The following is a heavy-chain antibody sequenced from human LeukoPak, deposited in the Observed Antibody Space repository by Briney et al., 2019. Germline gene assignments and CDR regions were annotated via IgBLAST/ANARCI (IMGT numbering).Heavy chain of an antibody. Sequence: ASVKVSCKASGYTFTSYYMHWVRQAPGQGLEWMGWINAGNGITKYSQKFQGRVTITRDTSASTAYMELSSLRSEDTAVYYCARVANKQSLLSYFDYWGQGTLVTVSS. D-gene: IGHD6-19*01. CDR1: GYTFTSYY. J-gene: IGHJ4*02. V-gene: IGHV1-3*01. CDR2: INAGNGIT. CDR3: ARVANKQSLLSYFDY.